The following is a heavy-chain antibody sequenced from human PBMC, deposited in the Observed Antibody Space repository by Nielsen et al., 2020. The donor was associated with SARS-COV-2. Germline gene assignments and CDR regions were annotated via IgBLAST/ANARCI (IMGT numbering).Heavy chain of an antibody. D-gene: IGHD3-16*01. V-gene: IGHV3-11*05. CDR3: ARGVVRGTFDY. CDR1: GFTFSEYY. CDR2: ISSSSTYT. J-gene: IGHJ4*02. Sequence: GESLKISCAASGFTFSEYYMNWIRQAPGKGLEWVSYISSSSTYTNYADSVKGRFTISRDNAKNSLYLQMNSLRAEDTAVYYCARGVVRGTFDYWGQGTLVTVSS.